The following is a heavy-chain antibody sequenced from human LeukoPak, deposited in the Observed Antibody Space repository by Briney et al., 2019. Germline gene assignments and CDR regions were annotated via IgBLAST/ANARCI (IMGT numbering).Heavy chain of an antibody. V-gene: IGHV3-23*01. CDR2: VGPSGART. Sequence: GSLRLSCAASGFTFSHHGMNWVRQAPGKGLEWVSGVGPSGARTYYAASVKGRFTISRDNSKNTLYLQMNSLRAEDTAVYYCAKDYYALLWFGEFNRKYYFDYWGQGTLVTVSS. D-gene: IGHD3-10*01. CDR1: GFTFSHHG. CDR3: AKDYYALLWFGEFNRKYYFDY. J-gene: IGHJ4*02.